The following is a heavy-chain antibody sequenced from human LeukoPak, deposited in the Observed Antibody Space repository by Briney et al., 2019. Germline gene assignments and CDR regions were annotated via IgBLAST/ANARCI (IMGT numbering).Heavy chain of an antibody. J-gene: IGHJ4*02. V-gene: IGHV3-23*01. CDR1: GFTFSSYA. CDR2: LSGSGVNT. Sequence: PGGSLRLSCAASGFTFSSYAMSWVRQAPGKGLEWVSVLSGSGVNTNYADSVKGRFTLSRDNSKNTLYLQMNSLRAEDTAVYYCAKGPSPVLGGGSYFDYWGQGTLVTVSS. CDR3: AKGPSPVLGGGSYFDY. D-gene: IGHD3-16*01.